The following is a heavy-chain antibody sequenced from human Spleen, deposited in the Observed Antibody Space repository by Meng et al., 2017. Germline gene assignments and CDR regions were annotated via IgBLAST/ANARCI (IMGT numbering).Heavy chain of an antibody. CDR3: ARVSGLRSRGYFDY. Sequence: GESLKISCAASGFTFSSYGMHWVRQAPGKGLEWVAVIWYDGSNKYYADSVKGRFTISRDNSKNTLYLQMNSLRAEDTAVYYCARVSGLRSRGYFDYWGQGTLVTVSS. J-gene: IGHJ4*02. CDR2: IWYDGSNK. V-gene: IGHV3-33*01. D-gene: IGHD4-17*01. CDR1: GFTFSSYG.